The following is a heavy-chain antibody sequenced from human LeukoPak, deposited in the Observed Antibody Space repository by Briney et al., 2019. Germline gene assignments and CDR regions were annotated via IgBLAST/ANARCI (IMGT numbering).Heavy chain of an antibody. J-gene: IGHJ5*02. V-gene: IGHV1-8*03. CDR3: ARRDYDILTGYPDWFDP. Sequence: ASVKVSCKAAGYTFTSYDSNGVRQATGQGVEWMGWMNPNSGNTGYAQKFQGKVTIPRNTSISTAYMEPSSLRSEDTAVYYCARRDYDILTGYPDWFDPWGQGTLVTVSS. CDR1: GYTFTSYD. CDR2: MNPNSGNT. D-gene: IGHD3-9*01.